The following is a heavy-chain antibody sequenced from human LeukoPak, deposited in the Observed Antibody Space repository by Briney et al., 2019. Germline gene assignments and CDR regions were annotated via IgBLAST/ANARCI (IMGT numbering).Heavy chain of an antibody. V-gene: IGHV4-59*01. CDR3: ASNDILTGYSYFDY. CDR1: GGSISSYY. Sequence: SETLSLTCTVSGGSISSYYWSWIRQPPGKGLEWIGYIYYSGSTNYNPSLKGRVTISVDTSKNQFSLKLSSVTAADTAVYYCASNDILTGYSYFDYWGQGTLVTVSS. D-gene: IGHD3-9*01. J-gene: IGHJ4*02. CDR2: IYYSGST.